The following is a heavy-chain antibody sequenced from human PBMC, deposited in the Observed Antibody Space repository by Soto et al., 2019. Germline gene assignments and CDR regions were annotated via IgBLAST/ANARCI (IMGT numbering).Heavy chain of an antibody. V-gene: IGHV3-30-3*01. J-gene: IGHJ6*02. CDR3: ARGFYGFSAYFYYGMDV. CDR2: ISNDGSNK. Sequence: GGSLRLSCAASGFTFSNYAMHWVRQSPGKGLGWVAVISNDGSNKYYADSVKGRFTISRDNSKNTLYLQMNSLRDEDTAIFYYARGFYGFSAYFYYGMDVWGQGTTVTVSS. D-gene: IGHD4-17*01. CDR1: GFTFSNYA.